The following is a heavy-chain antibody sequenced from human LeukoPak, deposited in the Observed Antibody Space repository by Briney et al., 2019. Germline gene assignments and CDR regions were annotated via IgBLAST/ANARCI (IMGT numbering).Heavy chain of an antibody. Sequence: GGSLRLSCAASGFTFSSYAMSWVRQAPGKGLEWVAVISYDGSNKYYADSVKGRFTISRDNSKNTLYLQMNSLRAEDTAVYYCAKDRRYSGSYYYYYGMDVWGQGTTVTVSS. CDR1: GFTFSSYA. J-gene: IGHJ6*02. CDR3: AKDRRYSGSYYYYYGMDV. CDR2: ISYDGSNK. D-gene: IGHD1-26*01. V-gene: IGHV3-30*18.